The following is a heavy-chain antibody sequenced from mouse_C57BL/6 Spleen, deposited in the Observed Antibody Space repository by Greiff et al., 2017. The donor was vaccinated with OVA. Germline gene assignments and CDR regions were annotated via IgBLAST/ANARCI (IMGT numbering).Heavy chain of an antibody. D-gene: IGHD2-14*01. CDR1: GFTFSDYG. Sequence: EVQVVESWGGLVKPGGSLKLSCAASGFTFSDYGMHWVRQAPEKGLEWVAYISSGSSTIYYADTVKGRFTISRDNAKNTLFLQMTSLRSEDTAMYYCARRYGDYAMDYWGQGTSVTVSS. CDR3: ARRYGDYAMDY. V-gene: IGHV5-17*01. J-gene: IGHJ4*01. CDR2: ISSGSSTI.